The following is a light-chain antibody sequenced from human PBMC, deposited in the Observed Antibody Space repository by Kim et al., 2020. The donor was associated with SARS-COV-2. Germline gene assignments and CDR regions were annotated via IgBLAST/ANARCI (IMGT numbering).Light chain of an antibody. Sequence: APGKAHRISSGGNSDGSESVHWYQQKPGPAPVLVIYYYSDRHSGTPVRFSGSNSGNTATLTISRVEAGDEADYYCQGWDCSSDTRVFGAGTQLTVL. CDR3: QGWDCSSDTRV. CDR1: SDGSES. CDR2: YYS. V-gene: IGLV3-21*04. J-gene: IGLJ3*02.